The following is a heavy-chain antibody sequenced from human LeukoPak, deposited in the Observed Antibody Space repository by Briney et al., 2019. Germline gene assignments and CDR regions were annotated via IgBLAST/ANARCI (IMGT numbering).Heavy chain of an antibody. CDR3: ARAYYDIFTGYYYFDY. D-gene: IGHD3-9*01. Sequence: SETLSLTCTVSGGSIRSYYWSWIRQPPGKGLEWIGYIYYSGSTDYNPSLKSRVTISVDTSKNQFSLKLSSVTAADTAVYYCARAYYDIFTGYYYFDYWGQGTLVTVSS. CDR1: GGSIRSYY. CDR2: IYYSGST. V-gene: IGHV4-59*12. J-gene: IGHJ4*02.